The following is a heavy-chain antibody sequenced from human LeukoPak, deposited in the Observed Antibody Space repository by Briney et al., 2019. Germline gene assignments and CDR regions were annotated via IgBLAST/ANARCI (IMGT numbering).Heavy chain of an antibody. CDR3: ARDGRPLDY. J-gene: IGHJ4*02. CDR2: IKQDGGEK. Sequence: GGSLRLSCVDSGTTFRRYWMSWVRQAPGKGLEWVANIKQDGGEKYYVDSVKGRFTISRDNAKNSLYLQMNSLRVEDTAVYYCARDGRPLDYWGQGTLVTVSS. CDR1: GTTFRRYW. V-gene: IGHV3-7*03.